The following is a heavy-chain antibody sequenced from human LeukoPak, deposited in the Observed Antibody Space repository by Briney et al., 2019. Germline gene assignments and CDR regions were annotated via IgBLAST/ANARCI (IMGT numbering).Heavy chain of an antibody. CDR2: MNPNSGNT. V-gene: IGHV1-8*01. D-gene: IGHD3-22*01. CDR1: GYTFTSYD. J-gene: IGHJ4*02. CDR3: ARPYYYETSGYYPFDY. Sequence: ASVKVSCKASGYTFTSYDINWVRQATGQGLEWMGWMNPNSGNTGYAQKFQGRVTMTRNTSISTAYMELSSLRSEDTAVYYCARPYYYETSGYYPFDYWGQGTLVTVSS.